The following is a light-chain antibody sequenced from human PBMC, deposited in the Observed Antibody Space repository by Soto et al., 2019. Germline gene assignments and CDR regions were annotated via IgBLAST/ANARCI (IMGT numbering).Light chain of an antibody. CDR2: DAS. Sequence: IVVTQSPSTLSFTPGERATLSCRASQSVSSYLAWYQQKPGQAPRLLIYDASNRATGIPARFSGSGSGTDFTLTISRLEPEDFALYYCHQYASSFGTFGQGTKVDI. J-gene: IGKJ1*01. V-gene: IGKV3-11*01. CDR3: HQYASSFGT. CDR1: QSVSSY.